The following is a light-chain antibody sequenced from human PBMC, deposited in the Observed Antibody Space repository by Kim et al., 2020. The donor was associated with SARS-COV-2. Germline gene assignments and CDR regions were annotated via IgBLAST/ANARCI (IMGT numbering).Light chain of an antibody. V-gene: IGKV1-16*02. J-gene: IGKJ5*01. Sequence: DIQMTQSPSSLSASVGDRVTITFRAGQDISTDLAWFQQKPGQAPKSLISAASSLQSGVPSKFSDSGSGTDFTLTISSLQPDDFATYYCQQYNVYPITFGQGTRLEIK. CDR1: QDISTD. CDR3: QQYNVYPIT. CDR2: AAS.